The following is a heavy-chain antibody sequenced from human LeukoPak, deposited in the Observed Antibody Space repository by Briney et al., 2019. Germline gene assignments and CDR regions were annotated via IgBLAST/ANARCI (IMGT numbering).Heavy chain of an antibody. V-gene: IGHV3-33*01. CDR2: IWYDGSNK. CDR1: GFTFSNYG. CDR3: AREMATTDAFDI. D-gene: IGHD5-24*01. Sequence: GGSLRLSCAASGFTFSNYGMHWVRQAPGKGLEWVAVIWYDGSNKYYADSVKGRFTISRDNSKNTLYLQMNSLRAEDTAVYYCAREMATTDAFDIWGRGTSVTVSS. J-gene: IGHJ3*02.